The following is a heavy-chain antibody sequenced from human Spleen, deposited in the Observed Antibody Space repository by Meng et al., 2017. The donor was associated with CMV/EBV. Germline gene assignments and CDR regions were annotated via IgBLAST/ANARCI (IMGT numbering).Heavy chain of an antibody. D-gene: IGHD1-26*01. Sequence: GESLKISCAASGFTFSRYGMDWVRQGPGKGLEWVTFIENDGSNKYYADSVRGRFTISRDNSKNTVHLQMNSLRPEDTALYYCVKFFRWDQPDDAFDIWGHGTMVTVSS. CDR2: IENDGSNK. J-gene: IGHJ3*02. CDR3: VKFFRWDQPDDAFDI. V-gene: IGHV3-30*02. CDR1: GFTFSRYG.